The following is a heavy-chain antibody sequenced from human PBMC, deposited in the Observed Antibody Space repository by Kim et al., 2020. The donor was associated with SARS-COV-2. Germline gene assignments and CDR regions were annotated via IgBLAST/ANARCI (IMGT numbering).Heavy chain of an antibody. V-gene: IGHV3-21*01. CDR3: ARRYCSGGSCFDGNYYYYGMDV. CDR2: ISSSSSYI. J-gene: IGHJ6*02. Sequence: GGSLRLSCAASGFTFSSYSMNWVRQAPGKGLEWVSSISSSSSYIYYADSVKGRFTISRYNAKNSLYLQMNSLRAEDTAVYYCARRYCSGGSCFDGNYYYYGMDVWGQGTTVTVSS. CDR1: GFTFSSYS. D-gene: IGHD2-15*01.